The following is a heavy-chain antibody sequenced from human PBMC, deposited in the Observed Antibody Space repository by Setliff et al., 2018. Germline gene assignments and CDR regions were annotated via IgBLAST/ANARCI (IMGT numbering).Heavy chain of an antibody. CDR3: AAPTGYSSGWYDAFDI. CDR1: GFTFTTSA. D-gene: IGHD6-19*01. Sequence: SVKVSCKASGFTFTTSAVQWVRQARGQRLEWIGWIVVGSGNTNYAQKFQERVTITRDMSTSTAYMELSSLRSEDTAVYYCAAPTGYSSGWYDAFDIWGQGTMVTVSS. J-gene: IGHJ3*02. V-gene: IGHV1-58*01. CDR2: IVVGSGNT.